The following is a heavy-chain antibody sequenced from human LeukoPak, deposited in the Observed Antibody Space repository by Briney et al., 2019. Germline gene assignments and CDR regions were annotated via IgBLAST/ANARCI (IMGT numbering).Heavy chain of an antibody. CDR2: IYSGGNT. D-gene: IGHD7-27*01. CDR3: ARDLPRGNWEY. CDR1: GFNVSRNY. J-gene: IGHJ4*02. V-gene: IGHV3-53*01. Sequence: GGSLRLSCAASGFNVSRNYMSWVRQAPGKGLEWVSVIYSGGNTYYPDSVKGRFIISRDNSKNTVYLQMNSLRDEDTATYYCARDLPRGNWEYWGQGTLVSVSS.